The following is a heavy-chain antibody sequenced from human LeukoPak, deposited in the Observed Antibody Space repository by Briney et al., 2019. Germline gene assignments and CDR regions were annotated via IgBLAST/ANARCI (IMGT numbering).Heavy chain of an antibody. J-gene: IGHJ4*02. CDR1: GGSISNYY. V-gene: IGHV4-34*01. Sequence: SETLSLTYTVSGGSISNYYCTWIRQPPGKGLEWIGEIHPSGSTNYNPSLMNRVTISLDTSKNQFSLKLSSVTAADTAVYFCARGLDTYKSGLDWGQGTLVTVSS. CDR2: IHPSGST. D-gene: IGHD1-26*01. CDR3: ARGLDTYKSGLD.